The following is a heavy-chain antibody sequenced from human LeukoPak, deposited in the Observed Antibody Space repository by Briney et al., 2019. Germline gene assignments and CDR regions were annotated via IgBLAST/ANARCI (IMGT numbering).Heavy chain of an antibody. V-gene: IGHV3-48*01. J-gene: IGHJ6*03. CDR2: ISSSSSPI. CDR3: AREGREKVAAITNRYYNYYLDL. Sequence: GGSLRLSCAASGFTFNTHSINWVRQAPGKGLEWVSYISSSSSPIYYADSVKGRFTISRDNAKNSLFLQMNSLRAEDTAVYYCAREGREKVAAITNRYYNYYLDLWGKGTTVTVSS. CDR1: GFTFNTHS. D-gene: IGHD5-12*01.